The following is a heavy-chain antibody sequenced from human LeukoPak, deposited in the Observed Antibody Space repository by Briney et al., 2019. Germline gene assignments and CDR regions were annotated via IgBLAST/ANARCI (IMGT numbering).Heavy chain of an antibody. CDR3: AKAIVVVPDAIDY. J-gene: IGHJ4*02. V-gene: IGHV3-23*01. CDR1: GFTFSSYA. CDR2: ISGSGGST. Sequence: GGSLRLSCAASGFTFSSYAMSWVRQAPGKALEWVSSISGSGGSTHYADSVKGRFTISRDNSKNTLYLQMNSLRAEDTAVHYCAKAIVVVPDAIDYWGQGTLVTVSS. D-gene: IGHD2-2*01.